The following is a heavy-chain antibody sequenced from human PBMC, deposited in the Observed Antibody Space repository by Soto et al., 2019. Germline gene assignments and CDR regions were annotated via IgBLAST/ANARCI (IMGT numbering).Heavy chain of an antibody. J-gene: IGHJ4*02. CDR1: GFPLSDYY. Sequence: GGSLRLSCATSGFPLSDYYMSLIRQAPGKGLEWLSHLSPKSTYRKYADSVKVRFTISRDNTKSSLFLQMNSLGGEYTAFYYCARGGCVGLFEHWGQGVLVTVSS. V-gene: IGHV3-11*06. D-gene: IGHD2-21*01. CDR2: LSPKSTYR. CDR3: ARGGCVGLFEH.